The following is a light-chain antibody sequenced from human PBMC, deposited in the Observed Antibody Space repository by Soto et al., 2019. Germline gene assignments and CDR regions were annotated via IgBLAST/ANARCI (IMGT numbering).Light chain of an antibody. V-gene: IGLV2-14*01. Sequence: QSALTQPAPVSGSLGQSITISCTGTSSDVGGFNYVSWYQQHPGKAPKLMIYEVSNRPSGVSNRFSGSKSGNTASLTISGLQAEDEADYYCSSYTRSSTYVFGSGTKVNGL. J-gene: IGLJ1*01. CDR3: SSYTRSSTYV. CDR2: EVS. CDR1: SSDVGGFNY.